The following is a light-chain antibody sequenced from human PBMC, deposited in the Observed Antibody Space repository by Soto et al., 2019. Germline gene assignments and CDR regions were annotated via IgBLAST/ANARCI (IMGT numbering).Light chain of an antibody. CDR3: SSYAGFSTVI. J-gene: IGLJ2*01. CDR2: AVT. CDR1: STDVGSYNL. V-gene: IGLV2-23*02. Sequence: QSVLTQPASVSGSPGQSITISCTGTSTDVGSYNLVSWYQQHPGKAPKLIIYAVTKRPAGVSSRFSGSKSGNTASLTISGLQAEDEADYYCSSYAGFSTVIFGGGTKLTVL.